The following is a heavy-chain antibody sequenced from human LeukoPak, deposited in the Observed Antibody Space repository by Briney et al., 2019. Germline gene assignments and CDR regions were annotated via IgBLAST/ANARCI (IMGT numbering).Heavy chain of an antibody. CDR3: ARDLVYCSSTSCYDDWYFDL. Sequence: PGGSLRLSCAASGFTFSSHGMHWVRQAPGKGLEWVAFIRYDGSNKYYVDSVKGRFTISRDNSKNTLYLQMNSLRVEDTAVYYCARDLVYCSSTSCYDDWYFDLWGRGTLVTVSS. J-gene: IGHJ2*01. CDR2: IRYDGSNK. CDR1: GFTFSSHG. D-gene: IGHD2-2*01. V-gene: IGHV3-30*02.